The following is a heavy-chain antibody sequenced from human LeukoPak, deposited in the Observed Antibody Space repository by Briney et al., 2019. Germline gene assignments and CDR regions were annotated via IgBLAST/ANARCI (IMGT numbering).Heavy chain of an antibody. J-gene: IGHJ4*02. CDR3: ANGSENIMGAPQADY. CDR2: MSNGGST. V-gene: IGHV3-23*01. Sequence: GGSLRLSCAASGFTFSSYAMSWVRQAPGKGLEWVSSMSNGGSTYYGDSVKGRFTISRDNSKNTLFLQMNSLRAEDTAVYYCANGSENIMGAPQADYWGQGTLVTVSS. D-gene: IGHD1-26*01. CDR1: GFTFSSYA.